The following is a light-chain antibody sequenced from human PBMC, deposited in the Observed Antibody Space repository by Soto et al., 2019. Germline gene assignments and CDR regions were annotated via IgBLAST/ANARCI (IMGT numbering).Light chain of an antibody. Sequence: DIQMTQSPSSPSASVGYIVTLTCGSSPGVRNDLGWYQQKPGKAPKRLIYAASSVQSGVPSRCSGSGSGTEFTLTSSSLQPDDVASYYCQHYNRYSFGQGTKVDIK. CDR2: AAS. V-gene: IGKV1-17*01. J-gene: IGKJ1*01. CDR1: PGVRND. CDR3: QHYNRYS.